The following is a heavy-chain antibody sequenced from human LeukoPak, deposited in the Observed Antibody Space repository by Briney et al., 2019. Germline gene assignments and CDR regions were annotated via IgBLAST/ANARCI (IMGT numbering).Heavy chain of an antibody. D-gene: IGHD1-1*01. J-gene: IGHJ3*02. CDR2: IIPIFGTA. V-gene: IGHV1-69*05. Sequence: SVKVSCKASGGTFMRHSISWVRQAPGQGLEWMGGIIPIFGTANYAQKFQGRVTITTDESTSTAYMELSSLRSEDTAVYYCARPRTGTTYPLDAFDIWGQGTMVTVSS. CDR3: ARPRTGTTYPLDAFDI. CDR1: GGTFMRHS.